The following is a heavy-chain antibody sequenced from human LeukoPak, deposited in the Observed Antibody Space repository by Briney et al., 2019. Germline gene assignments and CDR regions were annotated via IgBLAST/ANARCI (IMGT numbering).Heavy chain of an antibody. CDR2: VSYDGSSE. CDR1: GFTFSSYS. D-gene: IGHD2-21*01. Sequence: GGSLRLSCAASGFTFSSYSIHWVRQAPGKGLEWVAVVSYDGSSENYADSVKGRFTISRDNSKNTLYLQMNSLRAEDTAVYYCARDRVLYFYYGMDVWGQGTTVTVS. V-gene: IGHV3-30-3*01. CDR3: ARDRVLYFYYGMDV. J-gene: IGHJ6*02.